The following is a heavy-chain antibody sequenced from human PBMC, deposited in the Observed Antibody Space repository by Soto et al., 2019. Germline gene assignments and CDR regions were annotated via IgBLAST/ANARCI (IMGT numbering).Heavy chain of an antibody. CDR3: ARGRDYSSSTSCYAGLYYYYGMDV. J-gene: IGHJ6*02. V-gene: IGHV1-8*01. CDR2: MNPNSGNT. CDR1: GYTFTSYD. D-gene: IGHD2-2*01. Sequence: ASVKVSCKASGYTFTSYDINWVRQATGQGLEWMGWMNPNSGNTGYAQKFQGRVTMTRNTSISTAYMELSSLRSEDTAVYYCARGRDYSSSTSCYAGLYYYYGMDVWGQGTTVTVSS.